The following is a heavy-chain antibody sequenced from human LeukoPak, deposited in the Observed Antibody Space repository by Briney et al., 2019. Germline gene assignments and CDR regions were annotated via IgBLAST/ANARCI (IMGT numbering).Heavy chain of an antibody. V-gene: IGHV1-8*01. D-gene: IGHD3-22*01. CDR3: ARGGGLLLPHDY. CDR1: GYTFTSYD. J-gene: IGHJ4*02. Sequence: EASVKVSCKASGYTFTSYDINWVRQATGQGLEWMGWTNPNSGNTGYAQKFQGRVTMTRNTSISTAYMELSSLRSEDTAVYYCARGGGLLLPHDYWGQGTLVTVSS. CDR2: TNPNSGNT.